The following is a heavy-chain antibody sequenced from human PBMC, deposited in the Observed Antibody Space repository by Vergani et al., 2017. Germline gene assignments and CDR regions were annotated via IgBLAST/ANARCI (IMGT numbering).Heavy chain of an antibody. D-gene: IGHD2-2*01. J-gene: IGHJ4*02. CDR2: LRYDGTTK. Sequence: QVQLVESGGGVVQPGGSLRLSCAASGFSFGSYGMHWVRVRQATGKGLEWLAYLRYDGTTKQYADSVKGRFTISGDNSKHILYLQMDSLRPEDTSMFYCVKDRGASIGFDDWGQGTQVTVSS. CDR1: GFSFGSYG. V-gene: IGHV3-30*02. CDR3: VKDRGASIGFDD.